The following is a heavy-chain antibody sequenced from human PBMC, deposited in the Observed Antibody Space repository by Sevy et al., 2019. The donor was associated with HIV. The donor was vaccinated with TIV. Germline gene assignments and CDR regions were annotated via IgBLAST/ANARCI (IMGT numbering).Heavy chain of an antibody. CDR3: AGENAWGRGYS. CDR2: IYYNGHI. D-gene: IGHD1-26*01. J-gene: IGHJ4*02. CDR1: GGSITSLY. V-gene: IGHV4-59*08. Sequence: SETLSLTCTVSGGSITSLYWNWIRQPPGKGLEWIANIYYNGHINYNPSLKSRVTLSLDTSKNQFSLRLSSMTVADTAMYYCAGENAWGRGYSWGQGTLVTVSS.